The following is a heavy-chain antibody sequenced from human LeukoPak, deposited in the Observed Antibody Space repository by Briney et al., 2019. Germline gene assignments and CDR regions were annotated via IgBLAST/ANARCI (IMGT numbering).Heavy chain of an antibody. Sequence: QTGGSLRLSCAASGFTFSSYAMSWVRQAPGKGLEWVSAISGSGGSTYYADSVKGRFTISRDNAKNSLYLQMNSLRAEDTAVYYCARDHYIAVYYYYMDVWGKGTTVTVSS. CDR3: ARDHYIAVYYYYMDV. V-gene: IGHV3-23*01. D-gene: IGHD4-11*01. CDR1: GFTFSSYA. J-gene: IGHJ6*03. CDR2: ISGSGGST.